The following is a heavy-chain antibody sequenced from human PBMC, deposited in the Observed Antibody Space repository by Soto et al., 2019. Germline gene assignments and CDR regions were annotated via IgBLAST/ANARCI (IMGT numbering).Heavy chain of an antibody. D-gene: IGHD3-10*01. V-gene: IGHV3-13*01. J-gene: IGHJ3*02. CDR3: ARAGDYYGSGSGAFDI. Sequence: EVQLVESGGGLVQPGGSLRLSCAASGFTFSSYDMHWVRQATGKGLEWVSAIGTAGDTYYPGSVKGRFTISRENAKNSLYFQMNRLRGGDKAVYYCARAGDYYGSGSGAFDIWGQGTMVTVSS. CDR1: GFTFSSYD. CDR2: IGTAGDT.